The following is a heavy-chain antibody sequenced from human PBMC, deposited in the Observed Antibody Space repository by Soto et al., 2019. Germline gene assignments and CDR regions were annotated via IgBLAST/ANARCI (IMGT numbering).Heavy chain of an antibody. J-gene: IGHJ4*02. CDR1: GFTVSSNF. Sequence: EMQLVVSGGGLVQPGGSLRLSCAASGFTVSSNFMSWVRQAPGKGLEWVSIIYRDGSAYYADSVKGRFTISRDNSKNTLYLQMNSLRADDTAVYYCASRRNPYGAYDYWGQGTLVTVSS. D-gene: IGHD4-17*01. V-gene: IGHV3-66*01. CDR3: ASRRNPYGAYDY. CDR2: IYRDGSA.